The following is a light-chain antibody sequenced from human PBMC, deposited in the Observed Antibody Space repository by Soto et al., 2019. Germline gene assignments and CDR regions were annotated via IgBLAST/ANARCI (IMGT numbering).Light chain of an antibody. V-gene: IGLV2-8*01. J-gene: IGLJ2*01. CDR1: SSDIGASTY. CDR2: EVS. Sequence: QSALSQPPSASGSPGQSVTISCTGTSSDIGASTYVSWYQQHPGRAPNLIIYEVSKRPSGVPDRVSGSKSGNTASLTVSGLQADDEADYYCSSYAGNNNLVFGGGTKLTVL. CDR3: SSYAGNNNLV.